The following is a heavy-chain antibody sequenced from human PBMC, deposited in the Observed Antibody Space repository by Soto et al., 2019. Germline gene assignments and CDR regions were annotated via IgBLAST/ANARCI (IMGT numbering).Heavy chain of an antibody. Sequence: ASETLSLTCTVSGCSISSCSFYWGWIRQPPGKGLEWIGSIYYSGSTYYNPSLKSRVTISVDTSKNQFSLKLSSVTAADTAVYYCARVWLLRGRYMDVWGKGTTVTVSS. D-gene: IGHD2-15*01. J-gene: IGHJ6*03. CDR3: ARVWLLRGRYMDV. V-gene: IGHV4-39*01. CDR2: IYYSGST. CDR1: GCSISSCSFY.